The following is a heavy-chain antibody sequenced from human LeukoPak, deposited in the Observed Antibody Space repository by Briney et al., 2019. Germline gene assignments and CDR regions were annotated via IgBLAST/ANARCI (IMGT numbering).Heavy chain of an antibody. CDR1: GGSIGSSSYY. CDR2: IYYSGST. Sequence: PSETLSLTCTVSGGSIGSSSYYWGWIRQPPGKGLEWIGSIYYSGSTYYNPSLKSRVTISVDTSKNQFSLKLSSVTAADTAVYYCARVSRLVGRAFDIWGQGTMVTVSS. V-gene: IGHV4-39*07. CDR3: ARVSRLVGRAFDI. J-gene: IGHJ3*02. D-gene: IGHD2-8*02.